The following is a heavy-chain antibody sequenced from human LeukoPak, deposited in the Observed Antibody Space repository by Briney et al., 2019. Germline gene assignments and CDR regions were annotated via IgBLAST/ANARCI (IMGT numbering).Heavy chain of an antibody. CDR1: GYSISGGYY. D-gene: IGHD5-18*01. Sequence: SETLSLTCTVSGYSISGGYYWGWIRQPPGKGLEWIGSISHSGSTYYNPSLKSRVTISVDTSKNQFSLKLTSVTAADTAVYYCARTTEGGYTYGYFYYYYMDVWGKGTTVTISS. J-gene: IGHJ6*03. CDR3: ARTTEGGYTYGYFYYYYMDV. CDR2: ISHSGST. V-gene: IGHV4-38-2*02.